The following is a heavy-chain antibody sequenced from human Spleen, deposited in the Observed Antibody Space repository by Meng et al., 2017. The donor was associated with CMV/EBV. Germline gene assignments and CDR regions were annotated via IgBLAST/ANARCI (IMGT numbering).Heavy chain of an antibody. Sequence: GGSLRLSCAASGFTFSNAWMSWVRQAPGKGLEWVGRIKSKTDGGTTDYAAPVKGRFTISRDDSKNTLYLQMNSLKTEDTAVYYCTTGPPTYYDFWSGFPNYYYYYGMDVWGQGTTVTVSS. D-gene: IGHD3-3*01. CDR3: TTGPPTYYDFWSGFPNYYYYYGMDV. CDR1: GFTFSNAW. J-gene: IGHJ6*02. CDR2: IKSKTDGGTT. V-gene: IGHV3-15*01.